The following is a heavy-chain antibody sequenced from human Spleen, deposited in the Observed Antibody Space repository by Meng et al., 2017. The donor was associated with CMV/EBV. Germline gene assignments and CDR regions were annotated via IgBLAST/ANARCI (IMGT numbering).Heavy chain of an antibody. CDR2: IYPGDSDA. Sequence: RRSRYSFTGYWVGWVRQMPGKGLEWVGFIYPGDSDARYSPSFQGQVTISADKSSTTAYLQWSSLQASDTAMYYCARLMRTDTVFEYWDQGTLVTVSS. V-gene: IGHV5-51*01. CDR1: RYSFTGYW. CDR3: ARLMRTDTVFEY. D-gene: IGHD5-18*01. J-gene: IGHJ4*02.